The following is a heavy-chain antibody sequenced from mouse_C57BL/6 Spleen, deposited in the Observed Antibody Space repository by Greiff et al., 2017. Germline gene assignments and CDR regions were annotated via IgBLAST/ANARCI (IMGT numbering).Heavy chain of an antibody. V-gene: IGHV1-52*01. Sequence: QVQLQQPGAELVRPGSSVKLSCKASGYTFTSYWMHWVKQRPIQGLEWIGNIDPSDSETHYNQKFKDKATLTVDKSASTAYRQVSSLTSEDSAVYYCAREESVTTGGDYYAMDYWGQGTSVTVSS. CDR3: AREESVTTGGDYYAMDY. CDR1: GYTFTSYW. J-gene: IGHJ4*01. D-gene: IGHD2-12*01. CDR2: IDPSDSET.